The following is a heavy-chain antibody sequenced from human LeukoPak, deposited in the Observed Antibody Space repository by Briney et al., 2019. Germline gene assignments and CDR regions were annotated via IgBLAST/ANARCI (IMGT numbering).Heavy chain of an antibody. CDR2: VYHSGST. J-gene: IGHJ4*02. V-gene: IGHV4-30-2*01. CDR1: GGSISSGGYY. Sequence: ASETLSLTCTVSGGSISSGGYYWSWIRQPPGKGLEWIGYVYHSGSTYYNPSLKSRVTISVDRSKNQFSLKLSSVTAADTAVYYCARVYSSAPLGFGPLCDYWGQGTLVTVSS. D-gene: IGHD6-25*01. CDR3: ARVYSSAPLGFGPLCDY.